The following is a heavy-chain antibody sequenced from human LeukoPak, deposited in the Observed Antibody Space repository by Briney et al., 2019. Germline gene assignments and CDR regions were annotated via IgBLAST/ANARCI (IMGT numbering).Heavy chain of an antibody. CDR3: ASPDYVSSWLDP. CDR1: GFSFSSYW. CDR2: INSDGSST. J-gene: IGHJ5*02. V-gene: IGHV3-74*01. D-gene: IGHD3-10*02. Sequence: GGSLRLSCAASGFSFSSYWMHWVRQAPGKGLVWVSRINSDGSSTSYADSVKGRFTISRDNAKNTLHLQMNSLNAEDTAVYYCASPDYVSSWLDPWGQGTLVTVSS.